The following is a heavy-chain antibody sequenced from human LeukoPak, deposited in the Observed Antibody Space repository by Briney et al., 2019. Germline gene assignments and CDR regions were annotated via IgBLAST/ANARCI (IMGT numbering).Heavy chain of an antibody. V-gene: IGHV1-8*03. D-gene: IGHD3-22*01. CDR1: GYTFTSYD. Sequence: ASVKVSCKASGYTFTSYDINWVRQATGQGLEWMGWMNPNSGNTGYAQKFQGRVTITRNTSISTAYMELSSLRSEDTAVYYCARALLDSSGYYFDYWGQGTLVTVSS. CDR2: MNPNSGNT. CDR3: ARALLDSSGYYFDY. J-gene: IGHJ4*02.